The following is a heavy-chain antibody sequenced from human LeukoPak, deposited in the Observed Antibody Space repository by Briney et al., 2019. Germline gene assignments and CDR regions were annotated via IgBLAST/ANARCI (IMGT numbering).Heavy chain of an antibody. V-gene: IGHV4-39*07. CDR1: GGSISNGIYY. J-gene: IGHJ4*02. CDR2: IHYSGST. D-gene: IGHD1-26*01. CDR3: ARASGSYLD. Sequence: SETLSLTCSVSGGSISNGIYYWGWIRQPPGKGLEWIGSIHYSGSTYYNPSLKSRVIISVGTSKNQFSLKLSSVTAADTAVYYCARASGSYLDWGQGTLVTVSS.